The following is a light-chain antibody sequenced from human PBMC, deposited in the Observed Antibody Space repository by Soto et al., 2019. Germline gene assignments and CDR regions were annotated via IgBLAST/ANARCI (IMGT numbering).Light chain of an antibody. CDR1: SSDVGGYNY. J-gene: IGLJ2*01. CDR2: DVS. Sequence: QSALTQPASVSGSPGQSITISCTGTSSDVGGYNYVSWYQQHPGKAPKLMIYDVSNRPSGVSNRFSGSKSGNTASLTISGLQAEDEADYYCGSYTSSTLVVFGGGTQLTVL. CDR3: GSYTSSTLVV. V-gene: IGLV2-14*01.